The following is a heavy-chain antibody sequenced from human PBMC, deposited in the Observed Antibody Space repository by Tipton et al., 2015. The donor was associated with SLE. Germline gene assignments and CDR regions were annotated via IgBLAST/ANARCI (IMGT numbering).Heavy chain of an antibody. Sequence: GSLRLSCAASASIFRDYYMTWIRQAPGKGLEWVSDISSLSAAINYADSVKGRFTISRDNSKDTLYLQMNSLSVEDTAVYYCAKGSPGYSSSWWGFDYWGQGTLATVSS. D-gene: IGHD6-13*01. J-gene: IGHJ4*02. CDR3: AKGSPGYSSSWWGFDY. CDR1: ASIFRDYY. V-gene: IGHV3-11*06. CDR2: ISSLSAAI.